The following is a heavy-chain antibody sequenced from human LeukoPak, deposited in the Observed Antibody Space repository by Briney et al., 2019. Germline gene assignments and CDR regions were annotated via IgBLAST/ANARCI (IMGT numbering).Heavy chain of an antibody. J-gene: IGHJ4*02. D-gene: IGHD1-26*01. CDR1: GFTFYNSG. Sequence: GGSLRLSCAASGFTFYNSGMGWVRPAPGKGLEWISAISDSGGLTYYADSVKGRFTISRDDSKNTLYLQMNSLKAEDTAVYYCAIEQWELKYWGQGTLVTVSS. CDR3: AIEQWELKY. CDR2: ISDSGGLT. V-gene: IGHV3-23*01.